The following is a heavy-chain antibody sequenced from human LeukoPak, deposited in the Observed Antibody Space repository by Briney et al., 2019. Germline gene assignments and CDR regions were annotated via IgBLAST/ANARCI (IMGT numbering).Heavy chain of an antibody. Sequence: PSQTLSLTCTVSGGSISSGVYYWSWIRQHPGKGLEWIGYIYNSGSTYYNPSLKSRVTISVDTSKNQFSLKLSSVTAADTAVYYCARDVVVAATYLYYYYGMDVWGQGTTVTVSS. V-gene: IGHV4-31*03. CDR3: ARDVVVAATYLYYYYGMDV. CDR1: GGSISSGVYY. D-gene: IGHD2-15*01. CDR2: IYNSGST. J-gene: IGHJ6*02.